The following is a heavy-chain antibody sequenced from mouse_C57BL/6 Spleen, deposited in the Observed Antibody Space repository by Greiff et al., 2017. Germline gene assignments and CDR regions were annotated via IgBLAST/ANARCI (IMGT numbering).Heavy chain of an antibody. CDR3: ARGVDYGNLRGAMDY. CDR1: GYTFTSYW. Sequence: QVQLQQPGAELVKPGASVKMSCKASGYTFTSYWIHWVKQRPGQGLEWIGDIYPGSGSTNYNEKFKSKATLTVDTSSSTAYMQLSSLTSEDSAGYYCARGVDYGNLRGAMDYWGQGTSGTVSS. CDR2: IYPGSGST. V-gene: IGHV1-55*01. J-gene: IGHJ4*01. D-gene: IGHD2-1*01.